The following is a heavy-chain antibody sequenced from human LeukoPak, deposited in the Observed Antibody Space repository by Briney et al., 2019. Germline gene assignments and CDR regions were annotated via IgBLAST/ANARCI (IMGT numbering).Heavy chain of an antibody. CDR2: IRSNSNI. V-gene: IGHV3-48*02. Sequence: GRCLRLSFVSCGFTLRNYSMNWVGQAPGKGLDWVSYIRSNSNIYYADSMQGGLPIPRDNAKNALYLQMNSLRDEDTAVYYCARDRRSYVWGSYRPYEYAEYFQHWGQGTLVTVSS. J-gene: IGHJ1*01. CDR3: ARDRRSYVWGSYRPYEYAEYFQH. CDR1: GFTLRNYS. D-gene: IGHD3-16*02.